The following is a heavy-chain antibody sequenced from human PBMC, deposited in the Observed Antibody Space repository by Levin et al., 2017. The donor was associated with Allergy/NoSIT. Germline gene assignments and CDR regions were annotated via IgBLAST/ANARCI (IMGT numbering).Heavy chain of an antibody. CDR1: GDSISRGSYY. Sequence: SQTLSLTCTVSGDSISRGSYYWTWTRQLPGKGLEWIGFIPHSGSASYNPSLRSRLTLSLDTSKNQFSLKLASVTVADTAVYYCARDECAWFGECYGPDVWGQGTTVIVSS. D-gene: IGHD3-10*01. CDR2: IPHSGSA. CDR3: ARDECAWFGECYGPDV. J-gene: IGHJ6*02. V-gene: IGHV4-31*03.